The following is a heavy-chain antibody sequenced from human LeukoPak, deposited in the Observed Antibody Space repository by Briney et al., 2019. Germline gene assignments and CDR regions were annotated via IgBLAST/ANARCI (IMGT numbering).Heavy chain of an antibody. CDR2: IIPIFGTA. J-gene: IGHJ4*02. CDR1: GGTFSSYA. CDR3: ARDLDGGLYFDY. Sequence: SVKVSCKASGGTFSSYAISWVRQAPGQGLEWMGGIIPIFGTANYAQKFQGRVTINTDESTSTAYMELSSLRSEDTAVYYCARDLDGGLYFDYWGQGTLVTVSS. D-gene: IGHD4-23*01. V-gene: IGHV1-69*05.